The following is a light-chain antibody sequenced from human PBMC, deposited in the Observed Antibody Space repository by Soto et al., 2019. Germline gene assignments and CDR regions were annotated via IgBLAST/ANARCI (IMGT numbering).Light chain of an antibody. Sequence: EIVLTQSPGTLSLSPGERATLSCRASQSVSSSYLAWYQQKPGQAPRLLLYGASSRATGIPDRFSGSGSGTDFTLTISRLEPEDFAVYYCQQYGSSSGTVGQGTKVEIK. V-gene: IGKV3-20*01. J-gene: IGKJ1*01. CDR1: QSVSSSY. CDR3: QQYGSSSGT. CDR2: GAS.